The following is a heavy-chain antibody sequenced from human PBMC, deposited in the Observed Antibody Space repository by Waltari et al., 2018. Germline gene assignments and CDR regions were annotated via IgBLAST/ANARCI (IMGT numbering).Heavy chain of an antibody. CDR3: ARDYCSGGSCYGRPSGFDY. CDR2: INPNSGGT. D-gene: IGHD2-15*01. J-gene: IGHJ4*02. V-gene: IGHV1-2*06. CDR1: GYTFNGYY. Sequence: QVQLVQSGAEVKKPGASVKVSCKPSGYTFNGYYRHWVRQAPGHGLEWMGRINPNSGGTNYAQKFQGRVTMTRDTSISTAYMELSSLRSEDTAVYYCARDYCSGGSCYGRPSGFDYWGQGTLVTVSS.